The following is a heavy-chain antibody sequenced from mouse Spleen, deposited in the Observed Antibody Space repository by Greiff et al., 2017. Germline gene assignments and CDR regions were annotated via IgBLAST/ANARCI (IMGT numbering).Heavy chain of an antibody. V-gene: IGHV5-17*01. CDR3: ARHGYYYFDY. CDR1: GFTFSDYG. J-gene: IGHJ2*01. CDR2: ISSGSSTI. D-gene: IGHD2-3*01. Sequence: EVHLVESGGGLVKPGGSLKLSCAASGFTFSDYGMHWVRQAPEKGLEWVAYISSGSSTIYYADTVKGRFTISRDNAKNTLFLQMTSLRSEDTAMYYCARHGYYYFDYWGQGTTLTVSS.